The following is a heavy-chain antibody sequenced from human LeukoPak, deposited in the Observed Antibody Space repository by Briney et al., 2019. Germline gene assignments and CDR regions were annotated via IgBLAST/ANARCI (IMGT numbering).Heavy chain of an antibody. V-gene: IGHV3-11*01. D-gene: IGHD1-14*01. CDR1: GFTFSDYY. J-gene: IGHJ4*02. CDR3: ARGTLIGPYYFDY. Sequence: PGGSPRLSCAASGFTFSDYYMSWIRQAPGKGLEWVSYISSSGSTIYYADSVKGRFTISRDNAKNSLYLQMNSLRAEDTAVYYCARGTLIGPYYFDYWGQGTLVTVSS. CDR2: ISSSGSTI.